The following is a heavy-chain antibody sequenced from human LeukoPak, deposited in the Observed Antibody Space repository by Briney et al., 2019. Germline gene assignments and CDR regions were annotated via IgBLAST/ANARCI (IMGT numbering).Heavy chain of an antibody. CDR2: IYSGGRT. D-gene: IGHD3-22*01. J-gene: IGHJ4*02. CDR3: ARGTYDSSGYYFTRYFDY. CDR1: GVTVSANY. Sequence: PGGSLRLSCAASGVTVSANYMTWVRQAPGKGLEWVSVIYSGGRTDYADSVKGRFTISRDNSKNTLYLQMNSLRAEDTAVYYCARGTYDSSGYYFTRYFDYWGQGTLVTVSS. V-gene: IGHV3-53*01.